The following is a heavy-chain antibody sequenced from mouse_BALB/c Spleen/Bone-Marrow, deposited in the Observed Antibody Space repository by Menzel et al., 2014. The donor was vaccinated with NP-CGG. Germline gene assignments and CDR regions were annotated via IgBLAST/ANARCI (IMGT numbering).Heavy chain of an antibody. D-gene: IGHD4-1*01. CDR1: GFNIKDTY. J-gene: IGHJ2*01. Sequence: VQLKESGAGLVRPGASVKLSCTASGFNIKDTYMHWVKQRPEQGLEWIGGIDPANDYTKYDPKFQGTATITADTSSNTAYLQLSSLTSEDTAVYYCATLTGTFDYWGQGTTLAVSS. CDR3: ATLTGTFDY. V-gene: IGHV14-3*02. CDR2: IDPANDYT.